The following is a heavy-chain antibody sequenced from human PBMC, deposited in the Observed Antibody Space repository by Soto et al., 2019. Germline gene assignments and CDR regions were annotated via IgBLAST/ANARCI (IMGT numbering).Heavy chain of an antibody. CDR3: ASSKTYYYASGIK. Sequence: SETLSLTCTVSGGSISSYYWSWIRQPPGKGLEWIGYMYHSGSSNYNPSLKRRVSISVDTSKNQVSLRLSSVTAADTAVYYCASSKTYYYASGIKWGQGTLVTVSS. J-gene: IGHJ4*02. CDR2: MYHSGSS. V-gene: IGHV4-4*09. CDR1: GGSISSYY. D-gene: IGHD3-10*01.